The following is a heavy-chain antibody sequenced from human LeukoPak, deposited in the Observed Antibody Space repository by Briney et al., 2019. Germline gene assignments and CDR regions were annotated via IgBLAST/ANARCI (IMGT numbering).Heavy chain of an antibody. V-gene: IGHV5-51*01. J-gene: IGHJ3*02. Sequence: TGESLKISCKASGYSFTDYWIGWVRQMPGKGLEWVGLIYPGDSDTRYSPSFQGQVTMSADKSISTAYLQWSSLRASDTAMYYWAKYYVGNTFDIWGPGTMVTVSS. CDR1: GYSFTDYW. CDR3: AKYYVGNTFDI. D-gene: IGHD3-10*02. CDR2: IYPGDSDT.